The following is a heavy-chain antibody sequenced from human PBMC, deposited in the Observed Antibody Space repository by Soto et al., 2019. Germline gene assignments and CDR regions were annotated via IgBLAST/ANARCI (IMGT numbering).Heavy chain of an antibody. Sequence: QVQLVQSGAEVKKPGASVKVSCKASGYIFTNFGISWVRQAPGQGLEWMGSMSVYNDNIKYAQNLQGRVTMTTDTSTSTAYMELRSLRSDDTAVYYCARDISSWFYYYYGMDVWGQGTTVTVSS. CDR2: MSVYNDNI. D-gene: IGHD6-13*01. J-gene: IGHJ6*02. CDR3: ARDISSWFYYYYGMDV. CDR1: GYIFTNFG. V-gene: IGHV1-18*01.